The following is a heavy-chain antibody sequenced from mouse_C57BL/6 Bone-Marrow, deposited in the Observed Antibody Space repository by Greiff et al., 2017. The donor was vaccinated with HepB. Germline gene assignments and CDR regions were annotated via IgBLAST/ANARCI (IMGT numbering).Heavy chain of an antibody. D-gene: IGHD2-4*01. V-gene: IGHV1-77*01. CDR3: TYDYDPWFAY. CDR1: GYTFTDYY. J-gene: IGHJ3*01. CDR2: IGPGSGST. Sequence: QVQLQQSGAELVKSGASVKISCKASGYTFTDYYINWVKQRPGQGLEWIGKIGPGSGSTYYNEKFKGKATLTADKSSSTAYTQLSSLTSEDSAVYFCTYDYDPWFAYWGQGTLVTVSA.